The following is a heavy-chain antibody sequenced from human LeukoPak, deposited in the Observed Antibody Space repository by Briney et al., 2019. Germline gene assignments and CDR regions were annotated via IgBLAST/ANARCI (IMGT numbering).Heavy chain of an antibody. CDR2: ISGSGGST. V-gene: IGHV3-23*01. Sequence: PGGSLTLSCAASGFTFSSYAMSGVRQAPGKGLEWVSAISGSGGSTYYADSVKGRFTISRDNSKNTLYLQMNSLRAEDTAVYYCAKGAKYCSGGSCSTIGWYFDYWGQGTLVTVSS. J-gene: IGHJ4*02. D-gene: IGHD2-15*01. CDR3: AKGAKYCSGGSCSTIGWYFDY. CDR1: GFTFSSYA.